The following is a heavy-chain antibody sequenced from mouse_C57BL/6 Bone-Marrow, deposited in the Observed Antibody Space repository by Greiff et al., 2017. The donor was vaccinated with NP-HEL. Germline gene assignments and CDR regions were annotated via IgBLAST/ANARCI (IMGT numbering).Heavy chain of an antibody. V-gene: IGHV5-4*03. CDR1: GFTFSSYA. CDR2: ISAGGSYT. CDR3: ARGKLGRGAMDY. D-gene: IGHD4-1*01. Sequence: EVMLVESGGGLVKPGGSLKLSCAASGFTFSSYAMSWVRQTPEKRLEWVATISAGGSYTYYPDNVKGRFTIARDNAKNNLYLQMSHLKSEDTAMYYCARGKLGRGAMDYGGQGTSVTVSS. J-gene: IGHJ4*01.